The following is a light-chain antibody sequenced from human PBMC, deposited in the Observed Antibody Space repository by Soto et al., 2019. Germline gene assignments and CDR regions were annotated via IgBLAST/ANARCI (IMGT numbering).Light chain of an antibody. CDR3: QQYYRWPVT. Sequence: IVVTQSPATLCVSPGERVTFSCKASLFIANHLAWYQHKPGQSPRLLIHAASTGAPGVPARFSGSWSGAEFTLTIDSLQSDDSAIYYCQQYYRWPVTFGGGTKVDIK. CDR1: LFIANH. V-gene: IGKV3-15*01. J-gene: IGKJ4*01. CDR2: AAS.